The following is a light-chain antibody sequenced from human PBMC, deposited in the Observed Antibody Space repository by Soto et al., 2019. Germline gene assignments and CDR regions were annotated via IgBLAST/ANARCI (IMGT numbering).Light chain of an antibody. CDR3: QVWDSSSDHPDGV. Sequence: SYDLTQPPSVSVAPGKTARITCGGNNIGSKSVHWYQQKPGQAPVLVIYYDSDRPSGIPERFSGSNSGNTATLTISRVEAGDEADYYCQVWDSSSDHPDGVFGGGTKLTVL. CDR1: NIGSKS. J-gene: IGLJ2*01. V-gene: IGLV3-21*04. CDR2: YDS.